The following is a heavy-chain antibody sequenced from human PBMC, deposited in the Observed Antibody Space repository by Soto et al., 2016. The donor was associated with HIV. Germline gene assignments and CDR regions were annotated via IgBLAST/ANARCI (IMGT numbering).Heavy chain of an antibody. J-gene: IGHJ6*02. CDR1: GFTFSDHY. CDR3: ARVPYYYYYGMDV. CDR2: TRNKANSYTT. V-gene: IGHV3-72*01. Sequence: EVQLVESGGGLVQPGGSLRLSCAASGFTFSDHYMDWVRQAPGKGLEWVGRTRNKANSYTTEYAASVKGRFTIGSRDDSKNSLYLQMNSLKTEDTAVYYCARVPYYYYYGMDVLGPRDHGHRLL.